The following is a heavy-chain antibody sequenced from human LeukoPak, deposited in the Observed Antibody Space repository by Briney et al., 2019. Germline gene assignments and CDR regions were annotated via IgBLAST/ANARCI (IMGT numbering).Heavy chain of an antibody. D-gene: IGHD6-13*01. CDR3: ATSSSWYGNWFDP. J-gene: IGHJ5*02. Sequence: GESLKISCKGSGYSFASYWISWVRQMPGKGLEWMGRIDPSDSYTNYSPSFQGHVTISADKSISTAYLQWSSLKASDTAMYYCATSSSWYGNWFDPWGQGTLVTVSS. CDR1: GYSFASYW. V-gene: IGHV5-10-1*01. CDR2: IDPSDSYT.